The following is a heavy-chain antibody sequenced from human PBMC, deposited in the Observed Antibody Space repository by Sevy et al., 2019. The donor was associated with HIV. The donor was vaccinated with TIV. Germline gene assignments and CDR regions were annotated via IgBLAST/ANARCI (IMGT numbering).Heavy chain of an antibody. V-gene: IGHV1-2*02. CDR3: ATLYTYYDFWSGSTLYGMDV. J-gene: IGHJ6*02. D-gene: IGHD3-3*01. CDR1: GYTFTGYY. Sequence: ASVKVSCKASGYTFTGYYMHWVRQAPGQGLEWTGWINPNSGGTNYAQKFQGRVTMTRDTSISTAYMELSRLRSDDTAVYYCATLYTYYDFWSGSTLYGMDVWGQGTTVTVSS. CDR2: INPNSGGT.